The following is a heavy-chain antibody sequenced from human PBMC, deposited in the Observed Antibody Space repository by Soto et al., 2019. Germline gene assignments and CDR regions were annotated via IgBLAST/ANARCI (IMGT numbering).Heavy chain of an antibody. CDR1: GGTFSNDI. V-gene: IGHV1-69*13. Sequence: SVKVSCKTSGGTFSNDIITWVRQAPGQGLEWMGGIIPIFGTANYAQKFQGRVTITADESTSTAYMELSSLRSEDTAVYYCARVGYSYGLDYWGQGTLVTVSS. CDR3: ARVGYSYGLDY. CDR2: IIPIFGTA. J-gene: IGHJ4*02. D-gene: IGHD5-18*01.